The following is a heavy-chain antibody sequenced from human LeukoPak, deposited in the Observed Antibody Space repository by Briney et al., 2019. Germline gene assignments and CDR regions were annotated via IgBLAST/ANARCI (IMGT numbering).Heavy chain of an antibody. CDR1: GYTFTGYY. D-gene: IGHD6-13*01. J-gene: IGHJ5*02. CDR3: ARAGHGSWYASYWFDP. V-gene: IGHV1-2*02. Sequence: ASVKVSCKASGYTFTGYYMHWVRQAPGQGLEWMGWINPNSGGTNCARKFQGRVTMTRDTSISTAYMELSRLRSDDTAVYYCARAGHGSWYASYWFDPWGQGTLVTVSS. CDR2: INPNSGGT.